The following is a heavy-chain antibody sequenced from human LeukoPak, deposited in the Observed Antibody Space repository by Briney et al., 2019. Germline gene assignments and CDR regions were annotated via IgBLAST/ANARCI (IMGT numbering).Heavy chain of an antibody. Sequence: GRSLRLSCAASGFTFSSYGMHWVRQAPGKGLEWVAVISYDGSNKYYADSVKGRFTISSDNSKNMLYLQMNSLRVEDTAVYYCARERPGSRVLDYWGQGTVVTVSS. V-gene: IGHV3-30*03. D-gene: IGHD3-10*01. J-gene: IGHJ4*02. CDR1: GFTFSSYG. CDR2: ISYDGSNK. CDR3: ARERPGSRVLDY.